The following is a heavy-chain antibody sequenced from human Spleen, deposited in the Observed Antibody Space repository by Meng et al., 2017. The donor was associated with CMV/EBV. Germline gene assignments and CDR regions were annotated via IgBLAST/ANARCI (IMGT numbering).Heavy chain of an antibody. Sequence: GGSLRLSCAASGFTFSSYEMNWVRQAPGKGLEWVSSISSDGSYMYYADSVKGRFTISRDNPRNSLYLQMNSLRAEDTAVYYCAKEVVSHSYYYYGMDVWGQGTTVTVSS. V-gene: IGHV3-21*01. J-gene: IGHJ6*02. D-gene: IGHD4-23*01. CDR2: ISSDGSYM. CDR3: AKEVVSHSYYYYGMDV. CDR1: GFTFSSYE.